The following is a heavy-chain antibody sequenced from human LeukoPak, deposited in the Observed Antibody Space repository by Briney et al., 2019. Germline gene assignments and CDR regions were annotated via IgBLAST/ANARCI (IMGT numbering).Heavy chain of an antibody. CDR1: GFTFSSYG. D-gene: IGHD2/OR15-2a*01. CDR3: ARGNTLDV. V-gene: IGHV3-30*02. CDR2: IRYDGSNK. Sequence: GGSLRLSCAASGFTFSSYGMHWVRQAPGKGLEWVAFIRYDGSNKYYADSVKGRFTISRDNGKNSLYLQMNSLRAEDTAMYYCARGNTLDVWGQGTTVTVSS. J-gene: IGHJ6*02.